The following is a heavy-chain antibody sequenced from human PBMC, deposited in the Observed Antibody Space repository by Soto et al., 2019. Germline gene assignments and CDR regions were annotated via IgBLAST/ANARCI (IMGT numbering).Heavy chain of an antibody. Sequence: QLQLQESGPGLVKPSEHLSLTCTVSGGSISGSSYYWGWIRQPPGKGLEWIGNIYYSGSTYYNPSLKSRVTISGDTSKNQFSLKLSSVTAADTAVYYCMLGSGWKDFDYWGQGTLVTVSS. CDR3: MLGSGWKDFDY. J-gene: IGHJ4*02. CDR1: GGSISGSSYY. CDR2: IYYSGST. D-gene: IGHD3-22*01. V-gene: IGHV4-39*01.